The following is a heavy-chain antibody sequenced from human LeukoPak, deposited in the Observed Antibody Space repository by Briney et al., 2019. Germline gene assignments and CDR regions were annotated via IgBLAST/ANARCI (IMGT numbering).Heavy chain of an antibody. V-gene: IGHV4-59*01. CDR3: ARVDDWNALEY. CDR1: GGSLNNYY. Sequence: SETLSLTCTVSGGSLNNYYWSWIRQPPGKALEWIGYIYYSGTTTNYNPSLKSRVTISVDTSKNQFSLKLNSVTAADTALYYCARVDDWNALEYWGQGPLVTVSS. D-gene: IGHD1-1*01. J-gene: IGHJ4*02. CDR2: IYYSGTTT.